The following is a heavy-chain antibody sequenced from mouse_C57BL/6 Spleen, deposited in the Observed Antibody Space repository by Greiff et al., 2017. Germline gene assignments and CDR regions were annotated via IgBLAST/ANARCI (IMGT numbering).Heavy chain of an antibody. CDR3: ARRGITYYAMDY. J-gene: IGHJ4*01. Sequence: LVESGPELVKPGASVTISCKASGYSFTDYNMNWVKQSNGKSLEWIGVINPNYGTTSYNQKFKGKATLTVDQSSSTAYMQLNSRTSEDSAVDYCARRGITYYAMDYWGQGTSVTVSS. D-gene: IGHD2-4*01. CDR1: GYSFTDYN. V-gene: IGHV1-39*01. CDR2: INPNYGTT.